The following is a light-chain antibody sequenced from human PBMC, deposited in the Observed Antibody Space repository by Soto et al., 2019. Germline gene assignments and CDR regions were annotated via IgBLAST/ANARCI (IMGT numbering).Light chain of an antibody. CDR1: QDISNH. V-gene: IGKV1-33*01. Sequence: DIQMTQSPSSLSASVGERVTITCQASQDISNHLIWYQQKPGKAPKFLIYDASNLETGVPSRFSGSGSGTDFTFSISSLRPEDVATYFCQQSHILPRTFGPGTKVGIK. J-gene: IGKJ3*01. CDR2: DAS. CDR3: QQSHILPRT.